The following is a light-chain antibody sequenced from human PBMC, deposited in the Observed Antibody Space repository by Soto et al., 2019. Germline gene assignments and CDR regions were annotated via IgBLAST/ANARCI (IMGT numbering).Light chain of an antibody. J-gene: IGKJ5*01. Sequence: DIQMTQSPSILSASVGDRVTITCRASQSISSWLAWYQQKPGKAPNLLIYKASSLESGVPSRFSGSGSGTEFTLTISSLQPDDFATYYCQQYNSYLITFGQGTRLEIK. CDR1: QSISSW. CDR3: QQYNSYLIT. CDR2: KAS. V-gene: IGKV1-5*03.